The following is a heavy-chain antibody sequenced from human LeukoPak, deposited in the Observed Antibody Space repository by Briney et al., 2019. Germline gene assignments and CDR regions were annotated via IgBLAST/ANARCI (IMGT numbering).Heavy chain of an antibody. CDR1: GYTFTGYY. V-gene: IGHV1-2*02. Sequence: AASVKVSCKASGYTFTGYYMHWVRQAPGQGLEWMGWINPNSGGTNYAQKFQGRVTMTRDTSISTACMELSRLRSDDTAVYYCARDFTVDTAKDYWGQGTLVTVSS. D-gene: IGHD5-18*01. CDR2: INPNSGGT. J-gene: IGHJ4*02. CDR3: ARDFTVDTAKDY.